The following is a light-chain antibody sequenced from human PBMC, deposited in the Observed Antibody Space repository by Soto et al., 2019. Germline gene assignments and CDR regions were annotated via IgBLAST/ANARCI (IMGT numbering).Light chain of an antibody. CDR2: DVT. Sequence: QSALTQPPSASGSRGQSVAISCTGTSSDVGAFDYVSWYQHHPGKVPKLLISDVTKRPSGVPDRFSGSKSGNTASLTVSGLQAEDEADYYCSSYAGSNNWVFGGGTKLTVL. J-gene: IGLJ3*02. V-gene: IGLV2-8*01. CDR3: SSYAGSNNWV. CDR1: SSDVGAFDY.